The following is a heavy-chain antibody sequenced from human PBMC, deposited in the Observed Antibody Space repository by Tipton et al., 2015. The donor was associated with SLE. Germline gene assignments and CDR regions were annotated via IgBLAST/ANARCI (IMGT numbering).Heavy chain of an antibody. V-gene: IGHV4-38-2*02. CDR2: IYHSGST. J-gene: IGHJ3*02. CDR3: ARDREGWFMVRGVSAFDI. Sequence: TLSLTCAVSGYSVSSGYYWGWIRQPPGKGLEWIGSIYHSGSTNYNPSLKSRVTISVDTSKNQFSLKLSSVTAADTAVYYCARDREGWFMVRGVSAFDIWGQGTMVTVSS. D-gene: IGHD3-10*01. CDR1: GYSVSSGYY.